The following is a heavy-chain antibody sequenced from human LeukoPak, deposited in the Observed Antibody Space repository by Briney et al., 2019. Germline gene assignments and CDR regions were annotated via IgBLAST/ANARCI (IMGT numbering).Heavy chain of an antibody. Sequence: SQTLSLTCTVSGGSISSGDYSWSWIRQPPGKGLEWIGYIYYSGSTYYNPSLKSRVTISVDTSKNQFSLKLSSVTAADTAVYYCAREGLLPSLYYFDYWGQGTLVTVSS. D-gene: IGHD2-15*01. CDR2: IYYSGST. V-gene: IGHV4-30-4*01. CDR3: AREGLLPSLYYFDY. J-gene: IGHJ4*02. CDR1: GGSISSGDYS.